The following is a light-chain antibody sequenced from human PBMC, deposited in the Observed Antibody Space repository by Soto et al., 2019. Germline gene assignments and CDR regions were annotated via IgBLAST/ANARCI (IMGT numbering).Light chain of an antibody. CDR1: QSVSTN. V-gene: IGKV3-15*01. J-gene: IGKJ2*01. CDR3: QQYNNWPPMYT. Sequence: EVVMTQSPATLSVSPGERATLSCRASQSVSTNLAWYQQKGGQPPRLLIYGASTRATDIPARFSGRGSGTEFTLTISSLQSGDFAVYYCQQYNNWPPMYTFGQGTKLEIK. CDR2: GAS.